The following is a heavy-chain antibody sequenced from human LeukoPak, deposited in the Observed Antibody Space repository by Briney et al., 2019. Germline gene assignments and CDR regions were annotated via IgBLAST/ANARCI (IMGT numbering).Heavy chain of an antibody. Sequence: PGGSLRLSCAASGFTVSSNYMSWVRQAPGKGLEWVSVIYSGGSTYYADSVKGRFTISRDNSKNTLYLQMNSLRAEDTAVYYCATRITMIVVVISDDAEYFQHWGQGTLVTVSS. V-gene: IGHV3-53*01. CDR2: IYSGGST. CDR1: GFTVSSNY. D-gene: IGHD3-22*01. CDR3: ATRITMIVVVISDDAEYFQH. J-gene: IGHJ1*01.